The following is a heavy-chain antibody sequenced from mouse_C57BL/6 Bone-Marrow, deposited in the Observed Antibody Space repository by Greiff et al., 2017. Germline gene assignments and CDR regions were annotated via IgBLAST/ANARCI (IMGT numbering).Heavy chain of an antibody. J-gene: IGHJ3*01. D-gene: IGHD2-3*01. CDR2: ILPNSGST. CDR3: AVDGYYVGFAY. V-gene: IGHV1-64*01. CDR1: GYTFTSDW. Sequence: QVQLQQPGAELVKPGASVSLPCTASGYTFTSDWMHWVKQRPGQGLEWIGMILPNSGSTNYNEKFKSKATLTVDKSSSTAYMQLSSLTSEDSAVYYCAVDGYYVGFAYWGQGTLVTVSA.